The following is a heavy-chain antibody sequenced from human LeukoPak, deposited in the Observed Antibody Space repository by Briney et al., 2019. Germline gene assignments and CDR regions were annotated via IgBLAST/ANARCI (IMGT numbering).Heavy chain of an antibody. CDR3: ARDLGKQQLVLYAFDI. CDR2: INPNSGGT. J-gene: IGHJ3*02. V-gene: IGHV1-2*02. Sequence: ASVKVSCKASGYTFTGYYMHWVRQAPGQGLEWMGWINPNSGGTNYAQKFQGRVTMTRDTSISTAYMELSSLRSEDMAVYYCARDLGKQQLVLYAFDIWGQGTMVTVSS. CDR1: GYTFTGYY. D-gene: IGHD6-13*01.